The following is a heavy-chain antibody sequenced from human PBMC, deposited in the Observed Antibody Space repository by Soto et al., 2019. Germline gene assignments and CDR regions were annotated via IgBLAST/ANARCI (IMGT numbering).Heavy chain of an antibody. J-gene: IGHJ4*02. CDR1: GCSIRDYY. Sequence: SATLSLTCPVYGCSIRDYYWRCIRQPPGKGLVWMGYIYYSGSTVYNPSLKSRVGISIDTSKNQLSLILTSVTAADTAVYYCAGTKRAFYYFDFWGQGALVTVS. CDR3: AGTKRAFYYFDF. V-gene: IGHV4-59*08. CDR2: IYYSGST.